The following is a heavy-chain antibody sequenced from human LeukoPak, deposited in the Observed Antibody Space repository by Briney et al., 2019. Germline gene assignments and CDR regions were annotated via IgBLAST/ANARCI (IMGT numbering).Heavy chain of an antibody. V-gene: IGHV4-39*01. J-gene: IGHJ4*02. CDR1: GRSISSCSYY. CDR3: ARRECSTTSCNFDY. Sequence: WETLSLTCTVSGRSISSCSYYWGWLPQPPGKGLEWIMIIYYDGSTYYNPSLKSRVTISVDTSKNQFSLKLSSVTAADTAVYYCARRECSTTSCNFDYWGQGTLVTVSS. D-gene: IGHD2-2*01. CDR2: IYYDGST.